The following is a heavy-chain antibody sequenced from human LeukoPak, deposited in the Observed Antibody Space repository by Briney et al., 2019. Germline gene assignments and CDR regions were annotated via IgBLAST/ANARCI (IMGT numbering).Heavy chain of an antibody. V-gene: IGHV1-69*05. D-gene: IGHD6-19*01. CDR1: GGTFSSYA. CDR2: IIPIFGTA. J-gene: IGHJ4*02. CDR3: ARAPGYSSGWQLFDY. Sequence: SVKVSCKASGGTFSSYAISWVRQAPGQGLEWMGRIIPIFGTANYAQKFQGRDTITTDESTSTAYMELSSLRSEDTAVYYCARAPGYSSGWQLFDYWGQGTLVTVSS.